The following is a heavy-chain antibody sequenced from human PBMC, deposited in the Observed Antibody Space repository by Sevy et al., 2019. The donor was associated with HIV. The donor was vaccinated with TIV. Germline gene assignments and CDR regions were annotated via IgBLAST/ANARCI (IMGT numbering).Heavy chain of an antibody. CDR2: ISYDGSNK. CDR3: ARDQHDYAGNIRTGWFDP. J-gene: IGHJ5*02. V-gene: IGHV3-30-3*01. CDR1: GFTFSSYA. Sequence: GGSLRLSCPASGFTFSSYAMHWVRHAPGKGLEWVAIISYDGSNKYYADSVKGRFTISRDNSKNTLYLQMSSLRAEDTAMYYCARDQHDYAGNIRTGWFDPWGQGILVTVSS. D-gene: IGHD4-17*01.